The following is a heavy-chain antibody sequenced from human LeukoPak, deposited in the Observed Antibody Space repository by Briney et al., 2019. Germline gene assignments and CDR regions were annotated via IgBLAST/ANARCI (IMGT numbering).Heavy chain of an antibody. V-gene: IGHV4-59*08. CDR1: GGSISSYY. CDR3: ARYSGSYSGFDY. J-gene: IGHJ4*02. Sequence: PSETLSLTCTVSGGSISSYYWSWSRQPPGKGLEWIGYIYHSGSINYNPSLKSRVTISVDTSKNQFSLKLRSVTAADTAVYYCARYSGSYSGFDYWGQGTLVTVSS. D-gene: IGHD1-26*01. CDR2: IYHSGSI.